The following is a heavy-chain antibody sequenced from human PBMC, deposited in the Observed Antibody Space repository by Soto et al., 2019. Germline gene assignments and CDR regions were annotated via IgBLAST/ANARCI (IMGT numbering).Heavy chain of an antibody. D-gene: IGHD4-17*01. CDR2: ISYDGSNK. Sequence: QVQLVESGGGVVQPGRSLRLSCAASGFTFSSYAMHWVRQAPGKGLEWVAVISYDGSNKYYASSVKGRFTISRDNSKNSLYLQMNSLRAEDTAVYYCARDIRWSFDYWGQGTLVTVSS. J-gene: IGHJ4*02. V-gene: IGHV3-30-3*01. CDR1: GFTFSSYA. CDR3: ARDIRWSFDY.